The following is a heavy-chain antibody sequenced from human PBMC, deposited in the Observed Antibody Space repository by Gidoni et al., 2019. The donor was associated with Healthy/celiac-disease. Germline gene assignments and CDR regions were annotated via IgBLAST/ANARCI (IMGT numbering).Heavy chain of an antibody. J-gene: IGHJ5*02. Sequence: EVQLLESGGGLVQPGGSLRLSCQASGSTFSSYAMSWVRQAPGKGLEWVSAISGSGGSTYYADSVKGRFTISRDNSKNTLYLQMNSLRAEDTAVYYCAKDSVNEEILAVLNHWGQGTLVTVSS. CDR2: ISGSGGST. V-gene: IGHV3-23*01. D-gene: IGHD6-19*01. CDR3: AKDSVNEEILAVLNH. CDR1: GSTFSSYA.